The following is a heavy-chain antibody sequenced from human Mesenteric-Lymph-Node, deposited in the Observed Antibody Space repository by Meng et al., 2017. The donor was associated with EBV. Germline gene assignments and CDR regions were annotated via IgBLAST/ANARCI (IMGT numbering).Heavy chain of an antibody. V-gene: IGHV4-34*01. D-gene: IGHD3-3*02. CDR1: GVSLSGYY. CDR3: ARGAIFGIVITYFDY. J-gene: IGHJ4*02. Sequence: VQLQQWGAGLVKPSETLSLTCAVHGVSLSGYYWSWIRQSPGKGLEWIGEVDHSGGTNYNPSLKSRVTISVDRSRNQFSLKMASVTAADTAVYYCARGAIFGIVITYFDYWSQGTLVTVSS. CDR2: VDHSGGT.